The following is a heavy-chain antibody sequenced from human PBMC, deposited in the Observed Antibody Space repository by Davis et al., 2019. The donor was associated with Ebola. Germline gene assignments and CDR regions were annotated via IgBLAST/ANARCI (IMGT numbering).Heavy chain of an antibody. Sequence: PGGSLRLSCAAAGFTFSTYGMSWVRQAPGKGLEWVSALSSSGGSTYYADSVKGRFTISRDNSKNTVYLQMNSLSAGDTAVYYCAKARDVGPPGGVDYWGQGTLVTVSS. CDR1: GFTFSTYG. D-gene: IGHD3/OR15-3a*01. CDR2: LSSSGGST. V-gene: IGHV3-23*01. CDR3: AKARDVGPPGGVDY. J-gene: IGHJ4*02.